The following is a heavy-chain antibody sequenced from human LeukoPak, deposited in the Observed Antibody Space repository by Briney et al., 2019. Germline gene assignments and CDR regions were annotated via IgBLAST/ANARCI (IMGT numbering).Heavy chain of an antibody. CDR2: FDPEDGET. J-gene: IGHJ4*02. D-gene: IGHD3-22*01. CDR1: GYTLTELS. Sequence: ASMKVSCKVSGYTLTELSMHWVRQAPGKGLEWMGGFDPEDGETIYAQKFQGRVTMTEDTSTDTAYMELSSLRSEDTAVYYCATDGYYDSSGYYYFFWGQGTLVTVSS. V-gene: IGHV1-24*01. CDR3: ATDGYYDSSGYYYFF.